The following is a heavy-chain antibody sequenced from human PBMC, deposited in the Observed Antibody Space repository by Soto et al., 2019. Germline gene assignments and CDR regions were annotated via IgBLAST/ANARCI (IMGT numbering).Heavy chain of an antibody. V-gene: IGHV4-34*02. Sequence: QVHLEQWGAGLLKPSETLSLTCAVYGGSLSGYFWSWVRQPPGKGLEWIGEINHSGSTNYNPSLKSRVTIAVATSKHQFSLRLSSVTAADSAIYYCASYHYYDFWIGSRHYMDVWGKGTTVTVSS. CDR2: INHSGST. J-gene: IGHJ6*03. D-gene: IGHD3-3*01. CDR3: ASYHYYDFWIGSRHYMDV. CDR1: GGSLSGYF.